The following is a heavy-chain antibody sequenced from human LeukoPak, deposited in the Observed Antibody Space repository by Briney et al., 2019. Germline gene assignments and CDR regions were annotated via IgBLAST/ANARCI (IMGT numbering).Heavy chain of an antibody. CDR3: AKALDTYGYMRFDY. D-gene: IGHD5-18*01. Sequence: GGSLRLSCAASGFTFVSYAMTWVRQAPGKGLEWVSAINGGGDTTYYADSVKGRFTVSRDKSTNTLFLQMSSLRAEDSAMYYCAKALDTYGYMRFDYWGQGTLVTVSS. J-gene: IGHJ4*02. CDR2: INGGGDTT. CDR1: GFTFVSYA. V-gene: IGHV3-23*01.